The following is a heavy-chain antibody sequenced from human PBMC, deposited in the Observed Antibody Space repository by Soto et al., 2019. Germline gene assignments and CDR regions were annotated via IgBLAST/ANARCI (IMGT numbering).Heavy chain of an antibody. D-gene: IGHD2-15*01. Sequence: QVQLVQSGAEVTKPGSSVKVSCKASGGTFSSYAISWVRQAPGQGLEWLGGIIPIFGTTNYAQKFQGRVTITADESTSTAYMELSSLRSEATAMYYCARVVTVVKSFHYWYFDLWGRGTLVTVSS. CDR1: GGTFSSYA. CDR3: ARVVTVVKSFHYWYFDL. V-gene: IGHV1-69*12. CDR2: IIPIFGTT. J-gene: IGHJ2*01.